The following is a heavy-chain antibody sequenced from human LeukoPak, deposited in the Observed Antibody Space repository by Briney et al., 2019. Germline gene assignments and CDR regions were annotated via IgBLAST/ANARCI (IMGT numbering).Heavy chain of an antibody. J-gene: IGHJ4*02. CDR3: AREKDFSLWDAAVDY. Sequence: PSETLSLTCAVSGGSINSNYWSWIRQPAGKGLEWIGRIYTSGSTNYNPSLKSRVTMSVDTSKNQFSLKLSSVTAADTAVYYCAREKDFSLWDAAVDYWGQGTLVTASS. CDR1: GGSINSNY. CDR2: IYTSGST. V-gene: IGHV4-4*07. D-gene: IGHD3-3*01.